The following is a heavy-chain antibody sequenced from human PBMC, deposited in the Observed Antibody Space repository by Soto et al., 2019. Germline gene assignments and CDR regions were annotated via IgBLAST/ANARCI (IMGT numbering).Heavy chain of an antibody. D-gene: IGHD5-18*01. CDR2: IFYSGST. Sequence: SETLSLTCTVSGSSIRSYYWTWIRQPPGKGLEWLGYIFYSGSTFYNPSLKSRVTISIHTSKSQFSLQLTSVTAANTAVYYCARGAADTAMVDSWGQGTLVTVSS. CDR1: GSSIRSYY. CDR3: ARGAADTAMVDS. V-gene: IGHV4-59*01. J-gene: IGHJ4*02.